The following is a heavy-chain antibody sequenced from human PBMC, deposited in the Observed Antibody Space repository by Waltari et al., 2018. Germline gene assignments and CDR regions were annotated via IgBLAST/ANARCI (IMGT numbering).Heavy chain of an antibody. CDR2: IIPIFVTA. D-gene: IGHD3-22*01. CDR1: GGTFSSYA. V-gene: IGHV1-69*08. Sequence: QVQLVQSGAEVKKPGSSVKVSCKASGGTFSSYAISWVRQAPGQGLEWMGRIIPIFVTANYAQKFQGRVTITADKSTSTAYMELSSLRSEDTAVYYCARETAYYYDSSGSDWGQGTLVTVSS. J-gene: IGHJ4*02. CDR3: ARETAYYYDSSGSD.